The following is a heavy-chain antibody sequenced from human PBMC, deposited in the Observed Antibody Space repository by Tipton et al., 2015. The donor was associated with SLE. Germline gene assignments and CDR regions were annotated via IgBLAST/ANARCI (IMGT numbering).Heavy chain of an antibody. CDR1: GGSISSSSYY. D-gene: IGHD3-10*01. J-gene: IGHJ3*02. CDR3: ASSYGSGIGAFDI. V-gene: IGHV4-39*07. CDR2: IYYSGST. Sequence: TLSLTCTVSGGSISSSSYYWGWIRQPPGKGLEWIGSIYYSGSTYYNPSLKSRVTISVDTSKNQFSLKLSSVTAADTAVYYCASSYGSGIGAFDIWGQGTMVTVSS.